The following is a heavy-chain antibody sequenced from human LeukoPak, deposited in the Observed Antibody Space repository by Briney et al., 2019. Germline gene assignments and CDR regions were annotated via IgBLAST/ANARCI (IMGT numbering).Heavy chain of an antibody. CDR2: ISFSGGT. D-gene: IGHD3-22*01. CDR3: ARRVTSGGYYWFDF. CDR1: CRSIRSYC. V-gene: IGHV4-59*01. Sequence: PSETLSLTWTVPCRSIRSYCWSSIRQPPGKGLEWIGYISFSGGTNYSPSLKSRVTISVDTSKNQCSLKLSSVTAADTAVYYCARRVTSGGYYWFDFWGQGTLVTVSS. J-gene: IGHJ4*02.